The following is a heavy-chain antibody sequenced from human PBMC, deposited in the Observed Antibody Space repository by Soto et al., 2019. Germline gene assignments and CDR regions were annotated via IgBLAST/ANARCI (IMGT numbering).Heavy chain of an antibody. Sequence: PSETLSLTCTVSGGSISGYYWSWIRQPPGKGLEWIGYIYYSGSTSYNPSLRSRLTISLDTSKNQFSLRLTSVTAADTAVYYCARDLGQWLGHGYYYYGMDVWGQGTTVTVSS. V-gene: IGHV4-59*01. CDR1: GGSISGYY. CDR2: IYYSGST. J-gene: IGHJ6*02. CDR3: ARDLGQWLGHGYYYYGMDV. D-gene: IGHD6-19*01.